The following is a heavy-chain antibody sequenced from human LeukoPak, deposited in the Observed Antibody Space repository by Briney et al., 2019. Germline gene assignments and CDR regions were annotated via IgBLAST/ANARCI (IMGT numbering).Heavy chain of an antibody. CDR1: GVSIDNPIYS. D-gene: IGHD2-8*01. V-gene: IGHV4-30-2*01. CDR2: RHHSGTT. CDR3: AREDPMYGWIDP. J-gene: IGHJ5*02. Sequence: SQTLSLTCAVSGVSIDNPIYSWTWIRQPPGKGLEWLGYRHHSGTTFYNPSLRGRVTISVDRSKNQFSLKLTSVTAADTAVYFCAREDPMYGWIDPWGQGTQVTVSS.